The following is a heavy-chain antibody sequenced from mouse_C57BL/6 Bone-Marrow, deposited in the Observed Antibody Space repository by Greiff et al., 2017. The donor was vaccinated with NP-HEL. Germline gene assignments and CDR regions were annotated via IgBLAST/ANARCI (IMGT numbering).Heavy chain of an antibody. J-gene: IGHJ1*03. CDR2: IYPSDSET. D-gene: IGHD1-1*01. Sequence: VKLQQPGAELVRPGSSVKLSCKASGYTFTSYWMDWVKQRPGQGLEWIGNIYPSDSETHYNQKFKDKATLTVDKSSSTAYMQLSSLTSEDSAVYYCALTTVVASGFDVWGTGTTVTVSS. CDR3: ALTTVVASGFDV. CDR1: GYTFTSYW. V-gene: IGHV1-61*01.